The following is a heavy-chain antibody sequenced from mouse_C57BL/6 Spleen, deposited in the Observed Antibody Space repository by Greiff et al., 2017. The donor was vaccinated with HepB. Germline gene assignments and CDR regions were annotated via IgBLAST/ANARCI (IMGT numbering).Heavy chain of an antibody. CDR2: IDPSDSET. CDR1: GYTFTSYW. CDR3: ARYGSGYVAY. D-gene: IGHD3-2*02. Sequence: QVQLQQPGAELVRPGSSVKLSCKASGYTFTSYWMHWVKQRPIQGLEWIGNIDPSDSETHYNQKFKDKATLTVDKSSSTAYMQLSSLTSDDSAVYYCARYGSGYVAYWGQGTLVTVSA. J-gene: IGHJ3*01. V-gene: IGHV1-52*01.